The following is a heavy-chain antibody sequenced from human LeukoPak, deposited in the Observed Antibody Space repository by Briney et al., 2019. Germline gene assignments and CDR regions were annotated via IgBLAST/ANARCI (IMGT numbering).Heavy chain of an antibody. CDR3: AIDLIAVAGT. Sequence: GGSLRLSCAASGFTFDDYGMSWVRQAPGKGLEWVSYISSSSSTIYYADSVKGRFTISRDNAKNSLYLQMNSLRAEDTAVYYCAIDLIAVAGTWGQGTLVTVSS. CDR2: ISSSSSTI. V-gene: IGHV3-48*01. CDR1: GFTFDDYG. J-gene: IGHJ5*02. D-gene: IGHD6-19*01.